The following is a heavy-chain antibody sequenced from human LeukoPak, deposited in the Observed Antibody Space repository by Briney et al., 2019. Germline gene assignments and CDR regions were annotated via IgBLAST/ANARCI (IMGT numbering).Heavy chain of an antibody. CDR2: ISGSGGST. D-gene: IGHD3-22*01. V-gene: IGHV3-23*01. CDR1: GFTFSSYA. J-gene: IGHJ5*02. Sequence: PGGSLRLSCAASGFTFSSYAMSWVRQAPGKGLEWVSAISGSGGSTYYADSVKGRFTISRDNSKNTLYLQMNSLRAEDTAVYYCAKVIYYDSSGSPPPWVDPWGQGTLVTVSS. CDR3: AKVIYYDSSGSPPPWVDP.